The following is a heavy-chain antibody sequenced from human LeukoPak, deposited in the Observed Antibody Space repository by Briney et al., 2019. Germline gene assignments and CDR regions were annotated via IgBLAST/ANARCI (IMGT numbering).Heavy chain of an antibody. CDR2: ISGSGDST. CDR3: AKARRVTILGVGHDAFDI. D-gene: IGHD3-3*01. CDR1: GFTLSNYA. V-gene: IGHV3-23*01. Sequence: GGSLRLSCAASGFTLSNYAMSWVRQAPGKGLEWVSVISGSGDSTYYAHSVKGRFTISRDNSKNTLYLQMNSLRAEDTAVYYCAKARRVTILGVGHDAFDIWGQGTMVTVSS. J-gene: IGHJ3*02.